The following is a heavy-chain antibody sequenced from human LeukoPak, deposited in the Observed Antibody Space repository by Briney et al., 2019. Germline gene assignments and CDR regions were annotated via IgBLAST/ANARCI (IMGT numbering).Heavy chain of an antibody. J-gene: IGHJ3*02. CDR1: GFTVGSTY. CDR2: IHRDSRT. CDR3: VYCGGDCYGATGAFDI. D-gene: IGHD2-21*02. Sequence: PGGSLRLSCVSSGFTVGSTYMSWVRQAPGKGLEWVSLIHRDSRTYYADSVKGRFTVSRDSSKNTLYLQMDSLRAEDTAMYYCVYCGGDCYGATGAFDIWGQGTMVTVS. V-gene: IGHV3-53*01.